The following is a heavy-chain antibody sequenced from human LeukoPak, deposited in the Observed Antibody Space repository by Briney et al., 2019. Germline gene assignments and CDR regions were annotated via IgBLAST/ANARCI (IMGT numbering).Heavy chain of an antibody. J-gene: IGHJ4*02. CDR3: ARGSGYYDTGSFSFVDN. V-gene: IGHV6-1*01. D-gene: IGHD3-22*01. CDR2: TYYRSQWFI. CDR1: GDSVSSGSAA. Sequence: SQTLSLTCAISGDSVSSGSAAWNWIRQSPSRGLEWLGRTYYRSQWFIDYAVSVKTRITIKSDTSRNQFSLELNSVTPADTGVYYCARGSGYYDTGSFSFVDNWGQGTLVTVSS.